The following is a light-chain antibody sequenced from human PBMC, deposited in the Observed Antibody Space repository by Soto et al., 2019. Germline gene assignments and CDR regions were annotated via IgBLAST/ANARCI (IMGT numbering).Light chain of an antibody. Sequence: QAVVTQPPSVSGAPGQRVTISCTGSSSNIGARYDVHWYQQLPGTAPKLLIYGNSNRPSGVPDRFSGSKSGTSASLAITGLQAEDEADYYCQSYDSSLNAVVFGGGTKVTVL. CDR1: SSNIGARYD. V-gene: IGLV1-40*01. J-gene: IGLJ2*01. CDR2: GNS. CDR3: QSYDSSLNAVV.